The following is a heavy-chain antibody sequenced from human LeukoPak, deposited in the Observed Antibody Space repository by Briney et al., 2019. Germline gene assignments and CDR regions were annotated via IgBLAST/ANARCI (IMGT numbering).Heavy chain of an antibody. V-gene: IGHV1-69*13. J-gene: IGHJ4*02. CDR2: IIPIFGTA. D-gene: IGHD2/OR15-2a*01. CDR1: GGTFSSYA. CDR3: ARKDRRTNSNYY. Sequence: ASVKVSCKASGGTFSSYAISWVRQAPGQGLEWMGGIIPIFGTANYAQKFQGRVTITADESTSTAYMELSSLRSEDTAVYYCARKDRRTNSNYYSGQGTLVTVSS.